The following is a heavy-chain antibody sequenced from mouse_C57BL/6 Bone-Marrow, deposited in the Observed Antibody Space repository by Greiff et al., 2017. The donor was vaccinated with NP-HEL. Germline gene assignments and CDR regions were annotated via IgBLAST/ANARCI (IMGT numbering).Heavy chain of an antibody. CDR3: ARSYYYGSSYVWFAY. D-gene: IGHD1-1*01. J-gene: IGHJ3*01. CDR2: IDPANGNT. Sequence: VQLQQSVAELVRPGASVKLSCPASGFNFKNTYMHWVKQRPEQGLEWIGRIDPANGNTKYAPKFQGKATITADTSSNTAYLQLSSLTSEDAAIYYCARSYYYGSSYVWFAYWGQGTLVTVSA. V-gene: IGHV14-3*01. CDR1: GFNFKNTY.